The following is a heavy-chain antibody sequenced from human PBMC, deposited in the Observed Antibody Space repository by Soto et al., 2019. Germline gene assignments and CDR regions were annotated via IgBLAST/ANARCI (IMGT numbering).Heavy chain of an antibody. V-gene: IGHV1-69*13. CDR2: IIPIFGTA. J-gene: IGHJ4*02. CDR1: GGTFSSYA. CDR3: ASADVDTAMAPYFDY. Sequence: ASVKVSCKASGGTFSSYAISWVRQAPGQGLEWMGGIIPIFGTANYAQKFQGRVTITADESTSTAYMELSSLRSEDTAVYYCASADVDTAMAPYFDYWGQGTLVTVSS. D-gene: IGHD5-18*01.